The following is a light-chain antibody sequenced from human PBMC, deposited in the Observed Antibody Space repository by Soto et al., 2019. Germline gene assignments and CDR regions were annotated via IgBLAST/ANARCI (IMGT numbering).Light chain of an antibody. CDR2: DVS. J-gene: IGLJ1*01. CDR3: SSYTSSSPPYV. Sequence: QSVLTQTASVSGSPGQSITISCTGTSSDVGGYNYVSWYQHHPGKAPKLMVYDVSNRPSGVSNRFSGSKSGNTASLTISGLQAEDEADYYCSSYTSSSPPYVFGTGTKVTVL. V-gene: IGLV2-14*03. CDR1: SSDVGGYNY.